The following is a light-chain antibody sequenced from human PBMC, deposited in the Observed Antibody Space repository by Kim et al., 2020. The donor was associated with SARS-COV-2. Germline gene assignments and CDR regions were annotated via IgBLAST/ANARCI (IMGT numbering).Light chain of an antibody. CDR2: QDS. CDR1: KLGDKY. J-gene: IGLJ1*01. CDR3: QAWDSSTEV. Sequence: VSPGQTASITCSGDKLGDKYACWYQQKPGPSPVLVIYQDSKRPSGIPERFSGSNSGNTATLTISGTQAMDEADYYCQAWDSSTEVFGTGTKVTVL. V-gene: IGLV3-1*01.